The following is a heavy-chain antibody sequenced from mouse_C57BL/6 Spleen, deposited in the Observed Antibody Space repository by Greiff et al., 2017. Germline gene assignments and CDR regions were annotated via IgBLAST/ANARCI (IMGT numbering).Heavy chain of an antibody. CDR1: GYTFTSYW. CDR3: ARRKECDDAMDY. J-gene: IGHJ4*01. V-gene: IGHV1-69*01. Sequence: QVQLQQPGAELVMPGASVKLSCKASGYTFTSYWMHWVKQRPGQGLEWIGEIDPSDSYTNYNQKFKGKSTLTVDKSSSTAYMQLSSLTSEDSAVYYGARRKECDDAMDYWGQGTSVTVSS. CDR2: IDPSDSYT.